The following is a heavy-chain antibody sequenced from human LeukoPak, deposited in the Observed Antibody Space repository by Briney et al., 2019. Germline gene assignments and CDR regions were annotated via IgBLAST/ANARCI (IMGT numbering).Heavy chain of an antibody. D-gene: IGHD6-13*01. CDR1: GFTFSSYA. J-gene: IGHJ4*02. Sequence: GGSLRLSCAASGFTFSSYAMSWVRQAPGKGLEWVSAISGSGGSTYYADFVKGRFTISRDNSKNTLYLQMNSLRVEDTAVYYCAKDAGQYSSSWYYGYWGQGTLVTVSS. CDR3: AKDAGQYSSSWYYGY. V-gene: IGHV3-23*01. CDR2: ISGSGGST.